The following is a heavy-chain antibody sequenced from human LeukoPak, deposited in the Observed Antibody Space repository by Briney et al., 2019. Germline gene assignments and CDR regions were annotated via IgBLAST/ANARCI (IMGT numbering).Heavy chain of an antibody. Sequence: PGGSLRLSCAASGFTFTTYSMTWVRQAPGKGLEWVSIISSGSSAIFSADALKGRFTISRDNAKNSLYLQMNSLRAEDTALYYCAKGQSSGWQRNWFDPWGQGTLVTVSS. CDR2: ISSGSSAI. D-gene: IGHD6-19*01. CDR1: GFTFTTYS. V-gene: IGHV3-21*04. J-gene: IGHJ5*02. CDR3: AKGQSSGWQRNWFDP.